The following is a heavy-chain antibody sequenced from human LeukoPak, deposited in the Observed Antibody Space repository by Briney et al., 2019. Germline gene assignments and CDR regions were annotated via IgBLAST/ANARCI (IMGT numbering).Heavy chain of an antibody. CDR1: GFSFSNYA. J-gene: IGHJ4*02. V-gene: IGHV3-23*01. Sequence: GGSLRLSCVPSGFSFSNYAMSWVRQAPGKGLEWVSSISGSGGSTHYADSVKGRFTITRDKTKNTLYLQMNSLRAEDTAVYYCAKSSYYDASGYYREYYFDYWGQGTLVTVSS. CDR2: ISGSGGST. CDR3: AKSSYYDASGYYREYYFDY. D-gene: IGHD3-22*01.